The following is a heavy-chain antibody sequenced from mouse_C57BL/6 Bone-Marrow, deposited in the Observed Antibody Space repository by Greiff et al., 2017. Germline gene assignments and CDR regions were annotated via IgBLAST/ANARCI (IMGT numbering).Heavy chain of an antibody. V-gene: IGHV5-6*01. CDR2: ISSGGSYT. CDR1: GFTFSSYG. D-gene: IGHD5-1*01. CDR3: AIDSPYGGFDY. Sequence: EVKLMESGGDLVKPGGSLKLSCAASGFTFSSYGMSWVRQTPDKRLEWVATISSGGSYTYYPDSVKGRFTISRDNAKNTLYLQMSSLKSEDAAMYYCAIDSPYGGFDYWGQGTTLTVSS. J-gene: IGHJ2*01.